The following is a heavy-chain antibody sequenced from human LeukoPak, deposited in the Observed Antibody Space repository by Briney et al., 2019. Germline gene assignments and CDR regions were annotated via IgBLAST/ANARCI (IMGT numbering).Heavy chain of an antibody. CDR3: AKRCSSTSCYSDP. D-gene: IGHD2-2*01. J-gene: IGHJ5*02. V-gene: IGHV3-30*02. CDR2: IRYDGSNK. Sequence: PGGSLRLSCAASGFTFSSYAMSWVRQAPGKGLEWVAFIRYDGSNKYYADSVKGRFTISRDNSKNTLYLQMNSLRAEDTAVYYCAKRCSSTSCYSDPWGQGTLVTVSS. CDR1: GFTFSSYA.